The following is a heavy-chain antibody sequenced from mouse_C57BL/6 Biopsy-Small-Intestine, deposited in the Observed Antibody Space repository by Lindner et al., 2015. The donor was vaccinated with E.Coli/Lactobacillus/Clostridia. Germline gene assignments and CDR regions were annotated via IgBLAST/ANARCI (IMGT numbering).Heavy chain of an antibody. CDR2: ITTGSNII. CDR3: LRVFDY. V-gene: IGHV5-17*01. Sequence: VQLQEVWGRLSEAWRSRKLSCAASGFTFSDYGMHWVRQAPEKGLEWVAYITTGSNIIYYADTVKGRFTISRDNAKNTLFLQMTSLRSEDTAMYYCLRVFDYWGQGTSLTVSS. CDR1: GFTFSDYG. D-gene: IGHD3-3*01. J-gene: IGHJ2*02.